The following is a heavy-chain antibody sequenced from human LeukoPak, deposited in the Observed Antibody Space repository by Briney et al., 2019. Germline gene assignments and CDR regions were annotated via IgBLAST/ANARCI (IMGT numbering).Heavy chain of an antibody. Sequence: PGGSLRLSCDASGFTFSSYSMNWVRQAPGKGLEWVSSITSSSTYIYYADSVKGRFTISRDNAKNSLYLQMNSLRAEDTAVYYCARDRGYCSGGSCYSAAFDIWGQGTMVTVSS. V-gene: IGHV3-21*01. CDR3: ARDRGYCSGGSCYSAAFDI. CDR1: GFTFSSYS. J-gene: IGHJ3*02. CDR2: ITSSSTYI. D-gene: IGHD2-15*01.